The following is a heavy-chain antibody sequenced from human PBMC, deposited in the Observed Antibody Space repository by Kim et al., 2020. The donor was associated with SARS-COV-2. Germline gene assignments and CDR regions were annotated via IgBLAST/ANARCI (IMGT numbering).Heavy chain of an antibody. V-gene: IGHV4-34*01. CDR2: INHSGST. CDR3: ARGYGVPANYYYGSGSYLRSFDY. CDR1: GGSFSGYY. D-gene: IGHD3-10*01. J-gene: IGHJ4*02. Sequence: SETLSLTCAVYGGSFSGYYWSWIRQPPGKGLEWIGEINHSGSTNYNPYLKSRVTISVDTSKNQFSLKLSSVTAADTAVYYCARGYGVPANYYYGSGSYLRSFDYWGQGTLVTVSS.